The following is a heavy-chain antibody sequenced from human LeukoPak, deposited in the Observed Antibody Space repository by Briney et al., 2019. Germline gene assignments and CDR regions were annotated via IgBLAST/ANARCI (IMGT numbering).Heavy chain of an antibody. V-gene: IGHV3-7*01. Sequence: GGSLRLSCAASGFTFSTYWMTWVRQAPGKGLEWVAKLKQDGSEEYYVDSVKGRVTISRDNAKSSLYLQMNGLRAEDTAVYYCARDYRSSSGRSIDYWGQGTLVTVSS. J-gene: IGHJ4*02. D-gene: IGHD6-6*01. CDR3: ARDYRSSSGRSIDY. CDR2: LKQDGSEE. CDR1: GFTFSTYW.